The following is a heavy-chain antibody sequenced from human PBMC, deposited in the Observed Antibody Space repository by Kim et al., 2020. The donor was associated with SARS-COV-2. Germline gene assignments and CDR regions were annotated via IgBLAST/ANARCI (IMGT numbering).Heavy chain of an antibody. J-gene: IGHJ4*02. Sequence: GGSLRLSCTVSGLDVNNVWMAWARQAPGKGLEWVGHIQGKTGAGAANYAAPVKGRFTISRDDSKSTLYLQMDSLKSEDTAVYYCTCNFLGNWGQGTLVTVSS. V-gene: IGHV3-15*01. D-gene: IGHD3-16*01. CDR2: IQGKTGAGAA. CDR3: TCNFLGN. CDR1: GLDVNNVW.